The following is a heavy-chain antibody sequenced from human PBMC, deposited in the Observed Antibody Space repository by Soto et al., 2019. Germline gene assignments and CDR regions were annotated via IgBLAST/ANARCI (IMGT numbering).Heavy chain of an antibody. CDR2: INAGNGNT. J-gene: IGHJ5*02. CDR1: GYTFTSSA. Sequence: QVQLVQSGAEVKKPGASVKVSCKASGYTFTSSAMHWVRQAPGQRLEWMGWINAGNGNTKYSQKFQGRVTITRDTSASPAYMELSSLRSEDTAVYYCAVVVAATNWFDPWGQVTLVAFSS. V-gene: IGHV1-3*01. D-gene: IGHD2-15*01. CDR3: AVVVAATNWFDP.